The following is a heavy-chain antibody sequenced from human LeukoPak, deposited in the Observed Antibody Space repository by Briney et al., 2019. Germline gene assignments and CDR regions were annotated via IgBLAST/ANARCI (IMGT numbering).Heavy chain of an antibody. CDR3: AREEALGSGSFDY. Sequence: ASETLSLTCTVSGGSISTYYWSWIRQPPGKGLEWIGYIYYSGSTSYNPSLKSRVTISVDTSKNQFSLKLSSVTAADTAVYYCAREEALGSGSFDYWGQGTLVTVSS. D-gene: IGHD1-26*01. V-gene: IGHV4-59*01. CDR1: GGSISTYY. J-gene: IGHJ4*02. CDR2: IYYSGST.